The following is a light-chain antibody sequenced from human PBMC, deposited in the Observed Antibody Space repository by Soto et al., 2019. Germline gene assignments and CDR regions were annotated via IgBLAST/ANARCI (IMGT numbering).Light chain of an antibody. Sequence: DTQMTQSPSTLSGSIGDRVTITCRASQTISSWLAWYQQKPGKAPKLLIYKASTLKSGVPSRFSGSGSGTEFTLTISSLHPDDFATYYCQHYNSYSEALGHGTKVDIK. CDR2: KAS. V-gene: IGKV1-5*03. J-gene: IGKJ1*01. CDR3: QHYNSYSEA. CDR1: QTISSW.